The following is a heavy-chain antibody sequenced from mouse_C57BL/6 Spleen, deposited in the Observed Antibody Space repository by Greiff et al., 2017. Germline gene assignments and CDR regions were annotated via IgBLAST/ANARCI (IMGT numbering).Heavy chain of an antibody. D-gene: IGHD1-1*01. CDR3: ARGPITTVVADY. CDR1: GYTFTSYW. V-gene: IGHV1-72*01. CDR2: IDPSSGGT. Sequence: QVQLQQPGAELVKPGASVKLSCKASGYTFTSYWMHWVKQRPGRGLEWIGRIDPSSGGTKYNEKFKSKATLTVDKPSSTAYMQLSSRTSEDSAVYYCARGPITTVVADYWGQGTTLTVSA. J-gene: IGHJ2*01.